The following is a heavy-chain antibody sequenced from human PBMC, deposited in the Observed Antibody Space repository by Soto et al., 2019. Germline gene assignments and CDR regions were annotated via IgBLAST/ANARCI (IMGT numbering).Heavy chain of an antibody. CDR1: GGSFSGYY. D-gene: IGHD3-3*01. Sequence: SETLSLTXAIYGGSFSGYYWSWIRQPPGKGLEWIGEINHSGSTNYNPSLKSRVTISVDTSKNQFSLKLSSVTAADTAVYYCARGNPLGYDFWSGYHKAFDYWGQGTLVTVSS. V-gene: IGHV4-34*01. CDR2: INHSGST. J-gene: IGHJ4*02. CDR3: ARGNPLGYDFWSGYHKAFDY.